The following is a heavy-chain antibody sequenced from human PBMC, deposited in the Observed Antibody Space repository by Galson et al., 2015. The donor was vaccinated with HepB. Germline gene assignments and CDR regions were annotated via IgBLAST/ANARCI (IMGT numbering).Heavy chain of an antibody. V-gene: IGHV1-18*01. J-gene: IGHJ4*02. Sequence: SVKVSCKVSGYTFTNYGINWVRQAPGQGLEWMGWISGYNGNTNYAQKFQGRVTMTTDTSTNTAYMELRSLRSDDTAVYYCARVPATMVRGVIIKSRGEAQLDYWGQGTLVTVSS. D-gene: IGHD3-10*01. CDR1: GYTFTNYG. CDR2: ISGYNGNT. CDR3: ARVPATMVRGVIIKSRGEAQLDY.